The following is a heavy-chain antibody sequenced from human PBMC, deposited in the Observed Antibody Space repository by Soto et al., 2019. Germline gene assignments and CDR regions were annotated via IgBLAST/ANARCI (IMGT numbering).Heavy chain of an antibody. Sequence: PXECLRRSCVASGLVVTTYTVNWVRRAPGKGLEWFSSIISDNNYICCADSVRGRFTISRDNAKKSLYLQMHSLRAEDTAVYYCAKGQYCTSISCSIPLPPLRRYNTTWYEDYYYYGLDVCGQGTTVTVSS. D-gene: IGHD2-2*01. J-gene: IGHJ6*02. V-gene: IGHV3-21*01. CDR3: AKGQYCTSISCSIPLPPLRRYNTTWYEDYYYYGLDV. CDR2: IISDNNYI. CDR1: GLVVTTYT.